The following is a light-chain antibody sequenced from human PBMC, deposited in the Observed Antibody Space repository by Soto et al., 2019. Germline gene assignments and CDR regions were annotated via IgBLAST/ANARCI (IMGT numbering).Light chain of an antibody. Sequence: QSVLTQPASVSGSPGQSITISCTGTSGDIGSYNRVSWYQQHPGKAPKLMIYDVTNRPSGVSSRFSGSKSGNTASLTISGLQAEDEADYYCSSYTRSTTLVVFGGGTKVTVL. CDR3: SSYTRSTTLVV. J-gene: IGLJ2*01. CDR1: SGDIGSYNR. V-gene: IGLV2-14*03. CDR2: DVT.